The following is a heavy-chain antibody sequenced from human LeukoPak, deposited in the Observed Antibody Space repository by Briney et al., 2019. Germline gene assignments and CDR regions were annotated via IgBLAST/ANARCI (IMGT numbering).Heavy chain of an antibody. V-gene: IGHV1-46*01. CDR1: GYTFTSYY. CDR3: ARDYDFWSGYSPFDY. CDR2: INPTGGST. Sequence: ASVKVSCKASGYTFTSYYMHWVRQAPGQGLEWMGLINPTGGSTGYAQKFQGRVTMTRDMSTSTDYMELSSLRSDDTAVYYCARDYDFWSGYSPFDYWGQGTLVTVSS. D-gene: IGHD3-3*01. J-gene: IGHJ4*02.